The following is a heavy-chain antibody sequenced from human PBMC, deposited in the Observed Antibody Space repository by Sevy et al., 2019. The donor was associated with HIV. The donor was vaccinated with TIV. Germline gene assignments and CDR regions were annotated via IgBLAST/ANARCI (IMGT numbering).Heavy chain of an antibody. D-gene: IGHD2-8*01. CDR1: GFTFSKYS. Sequence: GWSLRLSCEASGFTFSKYSMSWVRQAPGKGLEWVSTFSFGCGRINYADSEKGRFTISRDDSKNTLYLQMNSLRAEDTAVYYCAREGCTKPHDYWGQGTLVTVSS. CDR3: AREGCTKPHDY. V-gene: IGHV3-23*01. J-gene: IGHJ4*02. CDR2: FSFGCGRI.